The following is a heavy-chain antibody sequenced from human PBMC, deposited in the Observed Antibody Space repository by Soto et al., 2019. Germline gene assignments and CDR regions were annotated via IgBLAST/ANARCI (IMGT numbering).Heavy chain of an antibody. CDR2: INHNRNT. CDR3: ARLEGLATISYYFDF. V-gene: IGHV4-34*01. CDR1: GGSFSNYF. J-gene: IGHJ4*02. D-gene: IGHD3-9*01. Sequence: SETLSLTCAVYGGSFSNYFWSWIRQPPGKGLEWIGGINHNRNTNYNPSLQTRVTISVDTSKSQFSLKLNSVTAADTAVYFCARLEGLATISYYFDFWGPGALVTVSS.